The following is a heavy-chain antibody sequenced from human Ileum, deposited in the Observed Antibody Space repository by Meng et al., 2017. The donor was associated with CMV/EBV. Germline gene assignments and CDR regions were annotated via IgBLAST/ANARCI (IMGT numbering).Heavy chain of an antibody. V-gene: IGHV7-4-1*02. CDR2: SNTSAAKP. D-gene: IGHD2-21*01. CDR1: VYSFITVG. CDR3: TRGGEVHSAKFDY. Sequence: KTAVYSFITVGRNWVREAPGQLLEWMGWSNTSAAKPAYAQDFTGRFGFSLDSSVSTAYLQINSLRAEDTAVYYCTRGGEVHSAKFDYWGQGTLVTVSS. J-gene: IGHJ4*02.